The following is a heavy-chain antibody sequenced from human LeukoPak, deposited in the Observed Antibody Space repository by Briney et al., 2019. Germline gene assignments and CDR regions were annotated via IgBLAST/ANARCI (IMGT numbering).Heavy chain of an antibody. D-gene: IGHD2-15*01. Sequence: PAGSLPVSRAASGFTFSSYEMNWVRQAPGKGLEWVSYISSSGSTIYYADSVKGRFTISRDNAKNSLYLQMNSLRAEDMAVYYCASLVVVAAKAHDYWGQG. CDR3: ASLVVVAAKAHDY. J-gene: IGHJ4*02. V-gene: IGHV3-48*03. CDR2: ISSSGSTI. CDR1: GFTFSSYE.